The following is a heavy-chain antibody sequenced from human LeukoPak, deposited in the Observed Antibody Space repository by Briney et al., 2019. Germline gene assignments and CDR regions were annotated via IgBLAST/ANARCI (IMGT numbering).Heavy chain of an antibody. D-gene: IGHD3-10*01. CDR3: TTGELLWFGEPRERFDY. Sequence: GGALRLPCAPSGFTLSNAWMSWVRPAPGKGLEGVGRIKSKTDGGTTDYAAPVKGRFTISRDDSKNTLYLQMNSLKTEDTAVYYCTTGELLWFGEPRERFDYWGQGTLVTVSS. CDR2: IKSKTDGGTT. V-gene: IGHV3-15*01. CDR1: GFTLSNAW. J-gene: IGHJ4*02.